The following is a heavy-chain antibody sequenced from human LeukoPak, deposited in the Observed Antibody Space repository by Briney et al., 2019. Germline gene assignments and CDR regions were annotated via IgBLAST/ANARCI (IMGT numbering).Heavy chain of an antibody. Sequence: GASVKVSCKASGDTFSSYAISWVRQAPGQGLEWMGWINPNSGGTNYAQKFQGRVTMTRDTSISTAYMELSRLRSDDTAVYYCARDSYLAVAPGTWGQGTLVTVSS. CDR1: GDTFSSYA. CDR2: INPNSGGT. J-gene: IGHJ5*02. D-gene: IGHD6-19*01. CDR3: ARDSYLAVAPGT. V-gene: IGHV1-2*02.